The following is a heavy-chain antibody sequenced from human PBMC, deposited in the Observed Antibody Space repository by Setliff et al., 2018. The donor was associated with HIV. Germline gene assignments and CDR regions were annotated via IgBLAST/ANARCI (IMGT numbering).Heavy chain of an antibody. CDR2: ISHDAVKT. CDR3: VRIGHGYSFANGCDP. D-gene: IGHD5-18*01. Sequence: HPEGSLRLSCVDSGFDFSGYSMPWVRQAPGKGPEWVAAISHDAVKTYYADAVRGRFIISRDNSKNTVYLQINNLRVDDTAVYYCVRIGHGYSFANGCDPWGQGTPVTVSS. J-gene: IGHJ5*02. V-gene: IGHV3-30*04. CDR1: GFDFSGYS.